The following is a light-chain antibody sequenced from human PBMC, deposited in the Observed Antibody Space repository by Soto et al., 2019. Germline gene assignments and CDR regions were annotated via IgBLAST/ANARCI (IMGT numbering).Light chain of an antibody. CDR2: DIS. V-gene: IGKV3-11*01. Sequence: EIVLTQSPVTVSLSPGERATLSCRASQSVSGYLAWYQQKPGQAPRLLIYDISKRATGIPARFSGSGSATDFTLTISSLEPEDFAVYYCQHRSSWPITFGQGTRLEIK. CDR1: QSVSGY. CDR3: QHRSSWPIT. J-gene: IGKJ5*01.